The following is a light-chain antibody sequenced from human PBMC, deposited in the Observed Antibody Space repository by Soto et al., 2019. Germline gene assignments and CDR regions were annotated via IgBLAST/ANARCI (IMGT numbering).Light chain of an antibody. CDR2: AAS. CDR3: QQSYSTLGLT. J-gene: IGKJ4*01. Sequence: DIQMTQSPSSLSASVGDRVTITCRASQSISSYLNWYQQKPGKAPKLLIYAASSLQSGVPSRFSGSGSGTDFTPTISSLQPEDFATYYCQQSYSTLGLTFGGGTKVDIK. CDR1: QSISSY. V-gene: IGKV1-39*01.